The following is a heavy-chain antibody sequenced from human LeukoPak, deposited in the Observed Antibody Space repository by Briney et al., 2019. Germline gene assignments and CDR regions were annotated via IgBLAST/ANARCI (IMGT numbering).Heavy chain of an antibody. D-gene: IGHD3-3*01. Sequence: SETLSLTCTVSGGSISSSSYYWGWIRQPPGKGLEWIGSIYYSGSTYYNPSLKSRVTISVDTSKNQFSLKLSSVTAADTAVYYCARDSGFWSGYYTNWGQGTLVTVSS. CDR1: GGSISSSSYY. V-gene: IGHV4-39*02. CDR3: ARDSGFWSGYYTN. J-gene: IGHJ4*02. CDR2: IYYSGST.